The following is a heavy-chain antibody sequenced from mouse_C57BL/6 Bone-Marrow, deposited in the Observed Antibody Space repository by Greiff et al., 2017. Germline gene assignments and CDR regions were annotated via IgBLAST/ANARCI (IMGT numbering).Heavy chain of an antibody. Sequence: EVQRVESGGGLVQPGGSMKLSCAASGFTFSDAWMDWVRQSPEKGLEWVAEIRNKANNPATYYAESGKGRFTISRDDSKSSVYLQMNSLRAEDPGIYYCTNSNYEGFAYWGQGTLVTVSA. CDR3: TNSNYEGFAY. CDR1: GFTFSDAW. CDR2: IRNKANNPAT. V-gene: IGHV6-6*01. J-gene: IGHJ3*01. D-gene: IGHD2-5*01.